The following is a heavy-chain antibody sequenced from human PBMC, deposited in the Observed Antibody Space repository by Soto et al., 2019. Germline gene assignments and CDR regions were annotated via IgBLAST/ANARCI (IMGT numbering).Heavy chain of an antibody. V-gene: IGHV3-33*01. CDR1: GFTFNTYG. D-gene: IGHD6-19*01. Sequence: VQLVESGGGVVEPGGSLRVSCAASGFTFNTYGMHWVRQAPGKGLEWVAVIWYDGNNKYYADSVKGRFTISRDNSKSTLYLQMNSLRADDTGLYYCARDGDYSSGWPRGFFDSWGQGTLVTVSS. CDR2: IWYDGNNK. CDR3: ARDGDYSSGWPRGFFDS. J-gene: IGHJ4*02.